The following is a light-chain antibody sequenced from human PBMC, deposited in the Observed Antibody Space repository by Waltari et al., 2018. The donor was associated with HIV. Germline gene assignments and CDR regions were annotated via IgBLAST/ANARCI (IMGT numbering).Light chain of an antibody. CDR3: QHYSNWPPWT. Sequence: EIVMTQSPVTLSVSPGGRATLYCRASQSVTTNLAWYQQKPDQAPRLLIYGASTRATGIPARFSGSGSGTEFTLTISGLQSEDFAVYYCQHYSNWPPWTFGQGTKVEIK. CDR2: GAS. V-gene: IGKV3-15*01. J-gene: IGKJ1*01. CDR1: QSVTTN.